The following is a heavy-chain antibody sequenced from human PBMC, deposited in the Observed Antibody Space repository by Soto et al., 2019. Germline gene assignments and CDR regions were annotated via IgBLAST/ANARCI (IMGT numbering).Heavy chain of an antibody. Sequence: PXVSLRLSCAASGFTFSSYAMSWVRQAPGKGLEWVSAISGSGDSTYYADSVKGRFSISRDNSENTLSLQMNSLRAEDTAVYYCAKVKTWTYLDYWGQGTLVTVSS. V-gene: IGHV3-23*01. J-gene: IGHJ4*02. CDR2: ISGSGDST. D-gene: IGHD5-12*01. CDR3: AKVKTWTYLDY. CDR1: GFTFSSYA.